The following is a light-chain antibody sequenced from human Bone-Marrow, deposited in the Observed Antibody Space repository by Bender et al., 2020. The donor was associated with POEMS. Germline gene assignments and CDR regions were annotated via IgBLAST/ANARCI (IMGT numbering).Light chain of an antibody. Sequence: SSELTQDPAVSVALGQTVRITCQGDSLRDYYVSWYQQKPGQAPVMVIYDDTDRPSGIPERFSGSNSGNTATLTISRVEAGDEADYYCQVWESSSGLVVFGGGTKLTVL. CDR2: DDT. CDR1: SLRDYY. J-gene: IGLJ2*01. CDR3: QVWESSSGLVV. V-gene: IGLV3-21*02.